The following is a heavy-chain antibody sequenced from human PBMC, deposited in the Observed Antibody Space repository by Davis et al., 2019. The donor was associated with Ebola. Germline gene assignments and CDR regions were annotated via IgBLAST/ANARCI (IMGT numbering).Heavy chain of an antibody. CDR3: TRTKRGGDYDFWSGYRYNYLDP. V-gene: IGHV3-23*01. Sequence: GESLKISCAASGFTFSNFAMNCVRQAPGRGLEWVSSISGSGAGTYYAASLQGRFTISRDNSKNTVYLQMNSLRAGETAVYYCTRTKRGGDYDFWSGYRYNYLDPWGQGTLVIVSS. D-gene: IGHD3-3*01. J-gene: IGHJ5*02. CDR2: ISGSGAGT. CDR1: GFTFSNFA.